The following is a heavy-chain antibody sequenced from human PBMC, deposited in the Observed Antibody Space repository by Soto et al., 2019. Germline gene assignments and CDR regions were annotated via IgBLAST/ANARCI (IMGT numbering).Heavy chain of an antibody. J-gene: IGHJ4*02. CDR3: ARLGPGYSYGSYYFDY. CDR1: GGSISSSSYY. D-gene: IGHD5-18*01. Sequence: SDTMSLACTVSGGSISSSSYYWGWIRQPPGKGLEWIGSIYYSGSTYYNPSLKSRVTISVDTSKNQFSLKLSSVTAADTAVYYCARLGPGYSYGSYYFDYWGQGTLVTVSS. V-gene: IGHV4-39*01. CDR2: IYYSGST.